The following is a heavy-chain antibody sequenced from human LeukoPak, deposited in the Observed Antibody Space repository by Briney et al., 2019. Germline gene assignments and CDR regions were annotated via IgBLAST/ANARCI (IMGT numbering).Heavy chain of an antibody. J-gene: IGHJ4*02. CDR2: IYSSGRT. CDR3: ASVSRWDAWAYEG. V-gene: IGHV4-59*01. D-gene: IGHD1-26*01. Sequence: SETLSLTCSVSIVTIRSYYWSWEPQPPGKGLEGIRYIYSSGRTNYNPSLKSRVTISVDTSKNQFSLKLSSVTAADTAVYYCASVSRWDAWAYEGWGQGTLVTASS. CDR1: IVTIRSYY.